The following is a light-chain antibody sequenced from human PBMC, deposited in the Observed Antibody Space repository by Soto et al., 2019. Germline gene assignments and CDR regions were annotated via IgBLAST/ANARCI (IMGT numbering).Light chain of an antibody. CDR3: QQYNMLGT. CDR2: KAS. CDR1: QSISSW. J-gene: IGKJ1*01. V-gene: IGKV1-5*03. Sequence: DIQMTQSPSTLSASVGDRVTITCRASQSISSWLAWYQQKPGKAPKLLIYKASSLESGVPSRFSGSRSGTQFTLTISSLQPDDFATHYCQQYNMLGTFGQGTKVDIK.